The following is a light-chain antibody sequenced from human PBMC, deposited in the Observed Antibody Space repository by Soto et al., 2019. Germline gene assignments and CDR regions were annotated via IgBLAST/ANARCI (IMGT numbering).Light chain of an antibody. CDR2: GDN. Sequence: QSVLTQSPSVSGTPGQGVTISCSGGTSNIGTYTVNWYQQLPGTAPKVLIYGDNQRPSGVADRFSGSKSGTSASLAISGLQSEDEADYYCAAWGDSLVFGGGTQLTVL. CDR3: AAWGDSLV. CDR1: TSNIGTYT. V-gene: IGLV1-44*01. J-gene: IGLJ2*01.